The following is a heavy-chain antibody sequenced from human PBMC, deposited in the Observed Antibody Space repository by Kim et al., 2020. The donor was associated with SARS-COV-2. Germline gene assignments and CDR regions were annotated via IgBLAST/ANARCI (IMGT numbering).Heavy chain of an antibody. CDR1: GYTFTSYG. D-gene: IGHD3-22*01. J-gene: IGHJ4*02. Sequence: ASVKVSCKASGYTFTSYGISWVRQAPGQGLEWMGWISAYNGNTNYAQKLQGRVTMTTDTSTSTAYMELRSLRSDDTAVYYCARDPRDNYYDSSGYPDYWGQGTLVTASS. V-gene: IGHV1-18*01. CDR2: ISAYNGNT. CDR3: ARDPRDNYYDSSGYPDY.